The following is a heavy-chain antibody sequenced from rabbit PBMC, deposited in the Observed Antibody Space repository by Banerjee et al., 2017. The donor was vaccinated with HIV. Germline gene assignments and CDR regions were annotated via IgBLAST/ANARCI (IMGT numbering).Heavy chain of an antibody. D-gene: IGHD1-1*01. CDR1: GFTVSSSHY. Sequence: QSLEESGGGLVQPEGSLALTYKASGFTVSSSHYIYWVRQAPGKGLEWIGCIGVASGSTYYASWAKGRFTISKTSSTTVTLQMTSLTVADTATYFCARDAAGYFGYYFTLWGPGTLVTVS. V-gene: IGHV1S40*01. J-gene: IGHJ4*01. CDR3: ARDAAGYFGYYFTL. CDR2: IGVASGST.